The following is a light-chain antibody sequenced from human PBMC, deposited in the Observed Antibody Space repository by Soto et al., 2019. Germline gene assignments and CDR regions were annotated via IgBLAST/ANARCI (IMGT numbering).Light chain of an antibody. J-gene: IGKJ2*01. CDR3: QQYDSPPYT. Sequence: VLTQSPGTLSLSPGERATLSCRARQSVSSSNLAWYQKKPGQAPRVLIYGASTRATGIPDRFSGSGSGSDFTLTISRLEPEDFAVYYCQQYDSPPYTFGQGTNLEIK. V-gene: IGKV3-20*01. CDR2: GAS. CDR1: QSVSSSN.